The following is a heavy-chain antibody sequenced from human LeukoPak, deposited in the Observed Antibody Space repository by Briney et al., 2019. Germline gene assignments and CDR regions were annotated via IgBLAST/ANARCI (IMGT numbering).Heavy chain of an antibody. J-gene: IGHJ4*02. CDR1: GASISGYY. CDR2: MYYSGST. Sequence: SETLSLTCTVSGASISGYYWSWIRQPPGKGLEWIGYMYYSGSTNYNPSLKSRATISVDTSKNQFSLKLSSVTAADTATYYCARGVLVGATGYYFNYWGQGTLVTVSS. D-gene: IGHD1-26*01. CDR3: ARGVLVGATGYYFNY. V-gene: IGHV4-59*01.